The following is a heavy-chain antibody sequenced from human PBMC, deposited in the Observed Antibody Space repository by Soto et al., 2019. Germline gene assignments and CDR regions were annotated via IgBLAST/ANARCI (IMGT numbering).Heavy chain of an antibody. CDR3: ARSIAAAPQGHFDY. Sequence: SETLSLTCAVSGGSISSSNWWSWVRQPPGKGLEWIGEIYHSGSTNYNPSLKSRVTISVDKSKNQFSLKLSSVTAADTAVYYCARSIAAAPQGHFDYWGQGTLVTVSS. V-gene: IGHV4-4*02. CDR1: GGSISSSNW. D-gene: IGHD6-13*01. CDR2: IYHSGST. J-gene: IGHJ4*02.